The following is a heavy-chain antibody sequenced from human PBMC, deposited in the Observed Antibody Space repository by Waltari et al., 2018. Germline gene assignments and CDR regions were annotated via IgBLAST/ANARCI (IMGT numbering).Heavy chain of an antibody. V-gene: IGHV1-69*08. CDR2: IIPIFGTA. J-gene: IGHJ3*02. Sequence: QVQLVQSGAEVKKPGSSVKVSCKASGGTFSSYAISWVRQPPGQGLEWMGRIIPIFGTANYAQKFQGRVTITADKSTSTAYMELSRLRSDDTAVYYCARGAGYYYDSSGFDAFDIWGQGTMVTVSS. CDR1: GGTFSSYA. D-gene: IGHD3-22*01. CDR3: ARGAGYYYDSSGFDAFDI.